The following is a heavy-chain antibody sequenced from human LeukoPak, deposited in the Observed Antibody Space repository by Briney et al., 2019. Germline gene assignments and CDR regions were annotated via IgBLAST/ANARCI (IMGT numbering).Heavy chain of an antibody. CDR1: GYTFTGYY. J-gene: IGHJ1*01. D-gene: IGHD6-13*01. Sequence: ASVKVSCKASGYTFTGYYMHWVRQAPGQGLEWMGWINPNSGGTNYAQKFQGRVTMTRDTSISTVYMELSSLRSEDTAVYYCARDRYSSSRAEYFQHWGQGTLVTVSS. CDR3: ARDRYSSSRAEYFQH. V-gene: IGHV1-2*02. CDR2: INPNSGGT.